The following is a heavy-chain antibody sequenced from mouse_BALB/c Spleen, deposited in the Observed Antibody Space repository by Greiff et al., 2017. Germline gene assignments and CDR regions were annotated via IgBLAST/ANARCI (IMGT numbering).Heavy chain of an antibody. CDR1: GFTFSSYT. V-gene: IGHV5-12-2*01. J-gene: IGHJ2*01. Sequence: EVQGVESGGGLVQPGGSLKLSCAASGFTFSSYTMSWVRQTPEKRLEWVAYISNGGGSTYYPDTVKGRFTISRDNAKNTLYLQMSSLKSEDTAMYYSARGGYDYPFDYWGQGTTLTVSS. CDR2: ISNGGGST. CDR3: ARGGYDYPFDY. D-gene: IGHD2-4*01.